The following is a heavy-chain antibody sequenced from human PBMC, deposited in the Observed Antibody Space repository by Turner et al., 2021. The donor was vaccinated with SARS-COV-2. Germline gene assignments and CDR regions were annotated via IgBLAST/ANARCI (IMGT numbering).Heavy chain of an antibody. Sequence: EVQLVESGGGLVQPGGSLRLSCSASGFTFSSYWMSWVRQAPGKGLEWVANIKQDGSEKYYVDFVKGRFTISRDNAKNSLYLQMNSLRAEDTAVYYCARLHTSSWYFDYWGQGTLVTVSS. V-gene: IGHV3-7*03. CDR2: IKQDGSEK. J-gene: IGHJ4*02. CDR3: ARLHTSSWYFDY. D-gene: IGHD6-13*01. CDR1: GFTFSSYW.